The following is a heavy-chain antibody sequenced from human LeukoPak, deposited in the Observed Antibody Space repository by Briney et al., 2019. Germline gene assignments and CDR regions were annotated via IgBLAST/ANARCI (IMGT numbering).Heavy chain of an antibody. V-gene: IGHV4-30-4*01. J-gene: IGHJ6*02. CDR1: GGSISSGDYY. D-gene: IGHD2-21*01. CDR2: IYYSGST. CDR3: ATVISSYGMDV. Sequence: SETLSLTCTVSGGSISSGDYYWSWIRQPPGKGLEWIGYIYYSGSTYYNPSLKSRVTISVDTPKNQFSLKLSSVTAADTAVYYCATVISSYGMDVWGQGTTVTVSS.